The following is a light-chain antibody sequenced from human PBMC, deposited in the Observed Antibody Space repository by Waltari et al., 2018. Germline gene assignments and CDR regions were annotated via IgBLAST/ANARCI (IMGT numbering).Light chain of an antibody. J-gene: IGLJ3*02. V-gene: IGLV1-44*01. CDR3: AAWDASLNGWV. Sequence: QSVLTQPPSASGTPWQRITISCSGSNSNIGRNTATWYQQLPRTAPKALIYGTNRRPSGVPDRFSGSKSGTSASLAISGLQSEDEADYSCAAWDASLNGWVFGGGTKVTVL. CDR2: GTN. CDR1: NSNIGRNT.